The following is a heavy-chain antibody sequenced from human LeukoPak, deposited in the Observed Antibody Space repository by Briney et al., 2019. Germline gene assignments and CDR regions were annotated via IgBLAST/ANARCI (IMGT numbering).Heavy chain of an antibody. Sequence: KVGESLKISCKGSGYSFSTYWIGWVRQMPGKGLEWMGLINAADSDTRYSPSFQGQVLISVDKSISTACLQWGNLKATDTAFYYCARVPCTGGSCSRTFDYWGQGTLVTVYS. CDR3: ARVPCTGGSCSRTFDY. J-gene: IGHJ4*02. CDR1: GYSFSTYW. CDR2: INAADSDT. V-gene: IGHV5-51*01. D-gene: IGHD2-8*02.